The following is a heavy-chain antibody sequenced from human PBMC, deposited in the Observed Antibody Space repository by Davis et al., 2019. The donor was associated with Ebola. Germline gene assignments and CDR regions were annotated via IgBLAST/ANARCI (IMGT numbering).Heavy chain of an antibody. J-gene: IGHJ4*02. CDR3: ARGRRVGYCSGGSCYSHFGY. CDR1: GFTFSSYS. CDR2: ISSSSSYI. V-gene: IGHV3-21*01. D-gene: IGHD2-15*01. Sequence: GESLKISCAASGFTFSSYSMNWVRQAPGKGLEWVSSISSSSSYIYYADSVKGRFTISRDNAKNSLYLQMNSLRAEDTAVYYCARGRRVGYCSGGSCYSHFGYWGQGTLVTVSS.